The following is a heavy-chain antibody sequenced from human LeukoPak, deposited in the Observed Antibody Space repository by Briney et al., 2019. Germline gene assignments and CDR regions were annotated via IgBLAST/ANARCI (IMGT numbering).Heavy chain of an antibody. J-gene: IGHJ4*02. V-gene: IGHV1-8*03. CDR1: GYTFTCYD. CDR2: MNPNSGNT. Sequence: ASVKVSCKASGYTFTCYDINWVRQATGQGLEWMGWMNPNSGNTGYAQKFQGRVTITRNTSISTAYMELSSLRSEDTAVYYCARENYGSGRVFDCWGQGTLVTVSS. CDR3: ARENYGSGRVFDC. D-gene: IGHD3-10*01.